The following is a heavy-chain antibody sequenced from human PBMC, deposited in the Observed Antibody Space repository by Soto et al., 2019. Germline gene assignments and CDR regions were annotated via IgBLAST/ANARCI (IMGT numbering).Heavy chain of an antibody. V-gene: IGHV1-24*01. CDR2: FDPEDGET. J-gene: IGHJ6*02. CDR3: ATSGSYGQYYYYGMDV. Sequence: ASVKVSCKVSGYTLTELSMHWVRQAPGKGLEWMGGFDPEDGETIYAQKFQGRVTMTEDTSTDTAYMELSSLRSEDTAVYYCATSGSYGQYYYYGMDVWGQGTTVTVSS. D-gene: IGHD1-26*01. CDR1: GYTLTELS.